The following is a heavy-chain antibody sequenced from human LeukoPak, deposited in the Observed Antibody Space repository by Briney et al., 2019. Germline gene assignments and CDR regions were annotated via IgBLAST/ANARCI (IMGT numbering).Heavy chain of an antibody. J-gene: IGHJ4*02. Sequence: GGSLRLSCAASGFTFSGYWMHWVRQAPGKGLVWVSRIKGDGTRTSYADSVKGRFTISRDNAKNTLYLEMNSLRADDTAVYYCVRGGDIVVVGTNDLDYWGQGTLVTVSS. CDR1: GFTFSGYW. D-gene: IGHD2-2*01. CDR2: IKGDGTRT. CDR3: VRGGDIVVVGTNDLDY. V-gene: IGHV3-74*01.